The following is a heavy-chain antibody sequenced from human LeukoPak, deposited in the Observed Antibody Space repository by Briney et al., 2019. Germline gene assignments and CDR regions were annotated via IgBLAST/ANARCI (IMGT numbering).Heavy chain of an antibody. CDR2: ISNTGSVI. V-gene: IGHV3-48*03. D-gene: IGHD6-13*01. Sequence: GGSLRLSCAASGSTFSSHTMNWVRQAPGKGLEWISYISNTGSVIYYADSVKGRFTISRDNAKNSLYLQMNSLRADDTAVYYCAKGWHRSSRGDFDHWGQGTLVTVSS. CDR1: GSTFSSHT. CDR3: AKGWHRSSRGDFDH. J-gene: IGHJ4*02.